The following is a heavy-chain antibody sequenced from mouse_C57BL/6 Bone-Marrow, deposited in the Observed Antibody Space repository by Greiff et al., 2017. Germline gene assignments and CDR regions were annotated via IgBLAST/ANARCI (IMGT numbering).Heavy chain of an antibody. CDR3: ARNYYCGSRDY. CDR1: GFTFSDYG. CDR2: ISSGSSNI. D-gene: IGHD1-1*01. J-gene: IGHJ2*01. Sequence: EVQRVESGGGLVKPGGSLKLSCAASGFTFSDYGMHWVRQAPEKGLEWVAYISSGSSNIYYADTVKGRFTLSRDNGKKTLFLQMTSLRSEDAALYYCARNYYCGSRDYWGQGTTLTVSS. V-gene: IGHV5-17*01.